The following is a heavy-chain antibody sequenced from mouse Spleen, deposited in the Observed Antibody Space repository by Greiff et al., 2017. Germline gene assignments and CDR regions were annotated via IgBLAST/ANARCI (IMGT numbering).Heavy chain of an antibody. Sequence: EVMLVESGGGLVKLGGSLKLSCAASGFTFSSYAMSWVRQTPEKRLEWVATISSGGGNTYYPNSVKGRFTISRDNAKNTLYLQMSSLKSEDTAMYYCARQRYYGSSYVYYFDYWGQGTLVTVSA. D-gene: IGHD1-1*01. J-gene: IGHJ3*01. CDR2: ISSGGGNT. V-gene: IGHV5-9*01. CDR3: ARQRYYGSSYVYYFDY. CDR1: GFTFSSYA.